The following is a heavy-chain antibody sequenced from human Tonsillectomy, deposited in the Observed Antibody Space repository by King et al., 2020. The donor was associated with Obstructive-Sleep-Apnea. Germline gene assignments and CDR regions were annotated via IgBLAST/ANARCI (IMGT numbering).Heavy chain of an antibody. CDR1: GFTFSNAW. CDR2: IKSKTDGGTT. CDR3: TTDRDSSSWYIHYYGMDV. Sequence: QLVQSGGGLVKPGGSLRLSCAASGFTFSNAWMSWVRQAPGKGLEWVGRIKSKTDGGTTDYAAPVKGRFTISRDDSKNTLYLQMNSLKTEDTAVYYCTTDRDSSSWYIHYYGMDVWGQGTTVTVSS. V-gene: IGHV3-15*01. D-gene: IGHD6-13*01. J-gene: IGHJ6*02.